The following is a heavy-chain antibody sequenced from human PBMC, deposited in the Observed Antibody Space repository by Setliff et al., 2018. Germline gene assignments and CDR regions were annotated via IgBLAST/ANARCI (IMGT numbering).Heavy chain of an antibody. J-gene: IGHJ5*02. CDR1: GGSISSSNW. Sequence: SETLSLTCTVSGGSISSSNWWTWVRQPPGKGLEWIGEIYHSGSINYNPSLKSRVTMSVDTSKNQFSLKLNSVTAADTVVYYCARGGYCSSTSCYGWFDPWGQGTLVTV. CDR2: IYHSGSI. CDR3: ARGGYCSSTSCYGWFDP. D-gene: IGHD2-2*01. V-gene: IGHV4-4*02.